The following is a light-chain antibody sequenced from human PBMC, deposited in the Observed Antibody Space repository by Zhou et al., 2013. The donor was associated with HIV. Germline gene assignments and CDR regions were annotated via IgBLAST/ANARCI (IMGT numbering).Light chain of an antibody. CDR2: HTS. V-gene: IGKV1-5*01. J-gene: IGKJ3*01. CDR1: LNIRTF. CDR3: QQYSSYSFT. Sequence: DIQMAQSPSSLSASVGDTVVITCRASLNIRTFLNWYQQKPGKIPNLLIYHTSNLQTGVPSRFSGSGSGTEFTLTISSLQPDDFATYYCQQYSSYSFTFGPGTNVDIK.